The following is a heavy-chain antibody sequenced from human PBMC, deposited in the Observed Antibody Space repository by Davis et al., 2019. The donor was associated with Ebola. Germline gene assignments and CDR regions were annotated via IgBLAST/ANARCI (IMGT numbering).Heavy chain of an antibody. Sequence: AASVKVSCKASGYTFTSYGISWVRQAPGQGLEWMGWISAYNGNTNYAQKLQGRVTMTRDTSISTAYMELSRLRSDDTAVYYCARGFRVVVINGAPYGMDVWGQGTTVTVSS. CDR1: GYTFTSYG. D-gene: IGHD3-22*01. V-gene: IGHV1-18*01. CDR2: ISAYNGNT. CDR3: ARGFRVVVINGAPYGMDV. J-gene: IGHJ6*02.